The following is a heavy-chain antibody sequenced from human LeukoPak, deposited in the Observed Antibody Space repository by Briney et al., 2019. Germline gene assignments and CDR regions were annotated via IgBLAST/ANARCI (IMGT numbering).Heavy chain of an antibody. CDR1: GFTFDDYG. Sequence: GGSLRLSCAASGFTFDDYGMSWVRQAPGKGLEWVSGINWNGGSTGYADSVKGRFTISRDNAKNSLYLQMNSLRAEDTALYYCARVPIFRVVSVPYYYYMDVWGKGTTVTVSS. CDR3: ARVPIFRVVSVPYYYYMDV. J-gene: IGHJ6*03. D-gene: IGHD3-3*02. V-gene: IGHV3-20*04. CDR2: INWNGGST.